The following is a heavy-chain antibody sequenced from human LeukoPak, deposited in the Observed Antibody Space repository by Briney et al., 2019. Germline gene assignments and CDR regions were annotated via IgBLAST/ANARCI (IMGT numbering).Heavy chain of an antibody. V-gene: IGHV3-7*03. CDR2: IKQDGSEK. CDR1: GFTFSSSW. J-gene: IGHJ4*02. Sequence: GGSLRLSCAASGFTFSSSWMRWVRQAPGKGLEWVANIKQDGSEKNYVDSVKGRFTVSRDNARNSLYLQMNSLRAEDTAVYYCAKAECQWELPSPLDYWGQGTLVTVSS. D-gene: IGHD1-26*01. CDR3: AKAECQWELPSPLDY.